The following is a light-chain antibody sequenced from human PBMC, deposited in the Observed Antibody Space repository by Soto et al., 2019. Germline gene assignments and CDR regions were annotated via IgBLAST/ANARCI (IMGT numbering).Light chain of an antibody. CDR2: EGS. CDR3: CLYVSSDTYV. V-gene: IGLV2-23*01. Sequence: QSGLPPLSSVSGSRRQSLTLSRNGISPDVGSYNLVSWYQHHPGKAPKLIIYEGSKRPSGVSNRFSGSKSGKTASLTISGLQAEDEADYYCCLYVSSDTYVFETGS. J-gene: IGLJ1*01. CDR1: SPDVGSYNL.